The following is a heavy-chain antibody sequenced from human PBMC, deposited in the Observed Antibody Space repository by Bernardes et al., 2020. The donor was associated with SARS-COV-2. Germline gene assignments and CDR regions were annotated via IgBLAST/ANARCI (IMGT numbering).Heavy chain of an antibody. J-gene: IGHJ4*02. V-gene: IGHV3-23*01. CDR2: ISGGGGRT. CDR1: GFTSQNYV. CDR3: TTDLHDYGDLDY. Sequence: GGSLRLSCVVSGFTSQNYVRTWVRQAPGKGLEWVSSISGGGGRTYYADSVKGRFTISRDDSKNTVFLQMNSLRAEDTAVYYCTTDLHDYGDLDYWGQGTLVTVSS. D-gene: IGHD4-17*01.